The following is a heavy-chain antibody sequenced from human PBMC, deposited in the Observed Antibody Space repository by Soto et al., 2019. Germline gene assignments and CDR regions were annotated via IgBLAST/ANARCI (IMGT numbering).Heavy chain of an antibody. Sequence: PSETLSLTCTVSGGSISSYYWSWIRQPAGKGLEWIGRIYTSGGTNYNPSLKSRVTMSVDTSKNQFSLKLSSVTAADTAVYYCARDQAYYDFWSGTSVRGVFDYWGQGTLVTVSS. CDR2: IYTSGGT. J-gene: IGHJ4*02. CDR3: ARDQAYYDFWSGTSVRGVFDY. CDR1: GGSISSYY. V-gene: IGHV4-4*07. D-gene: IGHD3-3*01.